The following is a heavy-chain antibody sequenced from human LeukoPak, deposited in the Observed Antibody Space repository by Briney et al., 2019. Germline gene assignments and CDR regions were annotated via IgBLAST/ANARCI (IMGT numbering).Heavy chain of an antibody. CDR1: GGSISSYY. V-gene: IGHV4-59*01. CDR2: IYYSGST. J-gene: IGHJ6*03. D-gene: IGHD6-13*01. Sequence: PETLSLTCTVSGGSISSYYWSWIRQPPGKGLEWIGYIYYSGSTNYNPSLKSRVTISVDTSKNQFSLKLSSVTAADTAVYYCARTGYSSSSYYYYYMDVWGKGTTVTVSS. CDR3: ARTGYSSSSYYYYYMDV.